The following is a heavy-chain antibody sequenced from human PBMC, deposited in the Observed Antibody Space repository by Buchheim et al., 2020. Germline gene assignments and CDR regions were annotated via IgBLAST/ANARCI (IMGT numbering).Heavy chain of an antibody. J-gene: IGHJ6*02. CDR3: AKETYSSGWSTTYYYGMDV. D-gene: IGHD6-19*01. CDR2: ISYDGSNK. Sequence: QVQLVESGGGVVQPGRSLRLSCAASGFTFSSYGMHWVRQAPGKGLEWVAVISYDGSNKYYADSVKGRFTISRDNSKNTLYLQMNSLRAEDTAVYYCAKETYSSGWSTTYYYGMDVWGQGTT. CDR1: GFTFSSYG. V-gene: IGHV3-30*18.